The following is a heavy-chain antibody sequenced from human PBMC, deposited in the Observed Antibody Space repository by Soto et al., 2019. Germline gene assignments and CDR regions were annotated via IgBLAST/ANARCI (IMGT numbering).Heavy chain of an antibody. CDR1: GYTFTGYA. D-gene: IGHD6-19*01. Sequence: QVQLVQSGAEEKKPGASVKVSCKASGYTFTGYAMHWVRQAPGQRLEWMGWINPGNGKTKYSQKFQGRVTITRDTSASTAYMELSSLRSEDTAVYYCARAVAVAADFDYWGQGTLVTVSS. CDR3: ARAVAVAADFDY. V-gene: IGHV1-3*05. CDR2: INPGNGKT. J-gene: IGHJ4*02.